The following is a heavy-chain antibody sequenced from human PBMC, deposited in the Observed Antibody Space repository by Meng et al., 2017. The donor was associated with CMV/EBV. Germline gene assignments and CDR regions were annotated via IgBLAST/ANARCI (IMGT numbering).Heavy chain of an antibody. Sequence: ASVKVSCKASGYTFTGYYMHWVRQAPGQGLEWMGWINPNSGGTNHAQKFQGRVTMTRDTSISTAYMELSRLRSDDTAVYYCARYSYGYLFDYWGQGTLVTVSS. V-gene: IGHV1-2*02. J-gene: IGHJ4*02. CDR1: GYTFTGYY. D-gene: IGHD5-18*01. CDR3: ARYSYGYLFDY. CDR2: INPNSGGT.